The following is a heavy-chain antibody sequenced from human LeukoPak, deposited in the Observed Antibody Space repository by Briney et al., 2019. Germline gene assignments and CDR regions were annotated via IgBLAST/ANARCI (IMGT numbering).Heavy chain of an antibody. V-gene: IGHV3-30*04. J-gene: IGHJ3*02. CDR3: ARDTLSVAEQDDAFDI. CDR1: GFTFSSYA. CDR2: ISYDGSNK. Sequence: GRSLRLSCAASGFTFSSYAMHWVRQAPGKGLEWVAVISYDGSNKYYADSVKGRFTISRDNSKNTLYLQMNSLRAEDTAVYYCARDTLSVAEQDDAFDIWGQGTMVTVSS. D-gene: IGHD6-19*01.